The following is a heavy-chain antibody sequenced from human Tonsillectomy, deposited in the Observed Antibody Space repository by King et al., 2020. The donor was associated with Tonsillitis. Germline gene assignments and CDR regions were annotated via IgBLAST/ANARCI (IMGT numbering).Heavy chain of an antibody. CDR2: IIPILGIA. J-gene: IGHJ6*04. D-gene: IGHD5-18*01. CDR1: GGTFSSYA. V-gene: IGHV1-69*04. CDR3: ARLHEDTAMAYYGMDV. Sequence: QLVQSGAEVKKPGSSVKVSCKASGGTFSSYAISWVRQAPGQGLEWMGRIIPILGIANYAQKFQGRVTITADKSTSTAYMELSSLRSEDTAVYYCARLHEDTAMAYYGMDVWGKGTTVTVSS.